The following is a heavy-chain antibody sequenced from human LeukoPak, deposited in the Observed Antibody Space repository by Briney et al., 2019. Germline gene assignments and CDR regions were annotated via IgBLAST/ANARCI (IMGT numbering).Heavy chain of an antibody. CDR3: ARGSSYGYRFFDY. D-gene: IGHD5-18*01. Sequence: PSETLSLTCAVSGGSISSGGYSWSWIRQPPGKGLEWIGYIYHSGSTYYNPSLKSRVTISVDRSKNQFSLKLSSVTAADTAVYYCARGSSYGYRFFDYWGQGTLVTVSS. J-gene: IGHJ4*02. CDR1: GGSISSGGYS. V-gene: IGHV4-30-2*01. CDR2: IYHSGST.